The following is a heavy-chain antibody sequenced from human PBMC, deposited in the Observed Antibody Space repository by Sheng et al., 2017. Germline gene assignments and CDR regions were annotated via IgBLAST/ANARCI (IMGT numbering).Heavy chain of an antibody. V-gene: IGHV4-59*01. D-gene: IGHD6-13*01. CDR2: IYYSGST. Sequence: QVQLQESGPGLVKPSETLSLTCTVSGGSISSYYWSWIRQPPGKGLEWIGYIYYSGSTNYNPSLKSRVTISVDTSKNQFSLKLSSVTAADTAVYYCARGGSSWPLGYWGQGTLVTVSS. CDR1: GGSISSYY. J-gene: IGHJ4*02. CDR3: ARGGSSWPLGY.